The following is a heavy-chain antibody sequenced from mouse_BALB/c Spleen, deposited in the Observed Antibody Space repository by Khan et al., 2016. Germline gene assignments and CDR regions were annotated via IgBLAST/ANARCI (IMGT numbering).Heavy chain of an antibody. V-gene: IGHV5-6-3*01. Sequence: EVELVESGGGLVQPGGSLKLSCAASGFTFSSYGMSWVRQTPDKRLELVATINSNGGSTYYPDSVKGRFTISSANAKNTLYLQMSSLKAEDTAMYYCARGRQLGLKYFDYWGQGTTLTVSS. D-gene: IGHD3-2*01. CDR2: INSNGGST. CDR1: GFTFSSYG. CDR3: ARGRQLGLKYFDY. J-gene: IGHJ2*01.